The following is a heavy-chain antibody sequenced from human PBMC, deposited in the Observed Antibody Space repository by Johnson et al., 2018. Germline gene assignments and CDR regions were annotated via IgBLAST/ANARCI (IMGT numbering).Heavy chain of an antibody. D-gene: IGHD6-19*01. CDR2: IYSGGST. CDR1: GFTVSSNY. V-gene: IGHV3-66*02. CDR3: AKAHREQWLFPYYDYYMDV. Sequence: VQLVESGGGLVQPGGSLRLSCAASGFTVSSNYMSWVRQAPGKGLEWVSVIYSGGSTYYADSVKGRFTIPRDNAKNSLYLQMNSLRAWDTALYYCAKAHREQWLFPYYDYYMDVWGKGTTVTVSS. J-gene: IGHJ6*03.